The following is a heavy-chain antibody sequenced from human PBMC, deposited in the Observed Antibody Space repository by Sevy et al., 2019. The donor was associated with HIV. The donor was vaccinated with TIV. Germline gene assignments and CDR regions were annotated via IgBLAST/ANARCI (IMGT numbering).Heavy chain of an antibody. V-gene: IGHV4-61*01. CDR2: IHYSGST. D-gene: IGHD1-26*01. CDR1: GGSVSSGSYF. CDR3: ARDSGTYPYYFDY. Sequence: SETLSLTWTVSGGSVSSGSYFWSWIRQPPGKGLEWIGYIHYSGSTNYNPSLKSRVTISVDTSKNQFSLNLSSVTASDTAVYYCARDSGTYPYYFDYWGQGTLVTVSS. J-gene: IGHJ4*02.